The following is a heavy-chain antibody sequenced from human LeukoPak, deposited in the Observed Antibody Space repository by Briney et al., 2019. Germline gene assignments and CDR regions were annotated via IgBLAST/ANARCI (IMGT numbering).Heavy chain of an antibody. D-gene: IGHD3-3*01. J-gene: IGHJ6*02. CDR1: GGSFSGYY. CDR2: INHSGST. Sequence: NPSETLSLTCAVYGGSFSGYYWSWIRQPPGKGLEWIGEINHSGSTNYNPSLKSRVTISVDTSKNQFSLKLSSVTAADTAVYYCARDQDLGSGFSPYYYYGMDVWGQGTTVTVSS. V-gene: IGHV4-34*01. CDR3: ARDQDLGSGFSPYYYYGMDV.